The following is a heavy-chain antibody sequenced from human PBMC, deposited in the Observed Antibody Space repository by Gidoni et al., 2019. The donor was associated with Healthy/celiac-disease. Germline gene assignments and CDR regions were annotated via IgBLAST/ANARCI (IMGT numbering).Heavy chain of an antibody. CDR3: ARGGWFDP. V-gene: IGHV4-39*01. Sequence: GSGPGLVKPSETLSLTCTVSGGSISSSSYYWGWIRQPPGKGLEWIGSIYYSGSTYYNPSLKSRVTISVDTSKNQFSLKLSSVTAADTAVYYCARGGWFDPWGQGTLVTVSS. CDR2: IYYSGST. D-gene: IGHD3-16*01. J-gene: IGHJ5*02. CDR1: GGSISSSSYY.